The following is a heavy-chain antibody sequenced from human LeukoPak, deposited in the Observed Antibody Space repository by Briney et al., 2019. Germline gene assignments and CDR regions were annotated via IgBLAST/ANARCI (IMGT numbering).Heavy chain of an antibody. CDR1: GYTFTSYG. CDR3: ARVSSGIGPGQFDY. J-gene: IGHJ4*02. V-gene: IGHV1-18*01. Sequence: GASVKVSCKASGYTFTSYGISWVRQAPGQGLEWMGWISAYNGNTNYAQKLQGRVTMTTDTSTSTAYMELRSLRSDDTAVYYCARVSSGIGPGQFDYWGQGTLVTVSS. D-gene: IGHD6-25*01. CDR2: ISAYNGNT.